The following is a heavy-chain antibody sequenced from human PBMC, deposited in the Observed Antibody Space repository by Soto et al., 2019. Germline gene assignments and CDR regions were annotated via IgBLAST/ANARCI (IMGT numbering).Heavy chain of an antibody. V-gene: IGHV1-69*13. J-gene: IGHJ6*02. CDR3: ARNKWFGELSPDPKGYYYYYGMDV. CDR2: IIPIFGTA. D-gene: IGHD3-10*01. CDR1: GGTFSSYA. Sequence: EASVKVSCKASGGTFSSYAISWVRQAPGQGLEWMGGIIPIFGTANYAQKFQGRVTITADESTSTAYMELSSLRSEDTAVYYCARNKWFGELSPDPKGYYYYYGMDVWGQGTTVTVSS.